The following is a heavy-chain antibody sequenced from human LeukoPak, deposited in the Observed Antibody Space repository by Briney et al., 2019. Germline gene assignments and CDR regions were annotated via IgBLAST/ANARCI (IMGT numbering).Heavy chain of an antibody. CDR1: GGSISSGDRY. V-gene: IGHV4-30-4*01. D-gene: IGHD5-18*01. CDR3: ARDSYSYGYGGFDY. Sequence: SESLSLACTVSGGSISSGDRYWSWIRQSPGKGLEWIGYIYSTGNTYYNPSLKSRVIISVDTSKNQFSLELNSVTAADTAVYYCARDSYSYGYGGFDYWGQGILVTVSS. J-gene: IGHJ4*02. CDR2: IYSTGNT.